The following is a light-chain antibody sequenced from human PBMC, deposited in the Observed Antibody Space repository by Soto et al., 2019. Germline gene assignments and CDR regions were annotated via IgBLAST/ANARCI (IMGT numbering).Light chain of an antibody. V-gene: IGLV2-8*01. Sequence: QSVLNQPPSASGTPGQSVTISCTGTSSDVGPYNYVSWYQQLPGKAPKLIIYEVSKRPSGVPDRFSGSKSGNTASLTVSGLQAEDEADYYCTSYAGTYSFFYVFGTGTKVTVL. J-gene: IGLJ1*01. CDR3: TSYAGTYSFFYV. CDR1: SSDVGPYNY. CDR2: EVS.